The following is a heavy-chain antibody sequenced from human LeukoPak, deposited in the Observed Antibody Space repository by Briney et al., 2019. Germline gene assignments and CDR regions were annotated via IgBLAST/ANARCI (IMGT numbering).Heavy chain of an antibody. Sequence: SGTLSLTCNVSGGSISNNYWSWIRQPPGKGLEWIGYISYSGSTYYNPSLKSRVTMSVDTSKNQFSLKLSSVTAADTAVYYCAREFAWEPLFNWGQGTLVTVSS. CDR2: ISYSGST. J-gene: IGHJ4*02. CDR1: GGSISNNY. CDR3: AREFAWEPLFN. D-gene: IGHD1-26*01. V-gene: IGHV4-30-4*01.